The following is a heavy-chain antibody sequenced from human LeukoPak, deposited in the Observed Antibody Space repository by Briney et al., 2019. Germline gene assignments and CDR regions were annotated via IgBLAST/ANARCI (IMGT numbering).Heavy chain of an antibody. J-gene: IGHJ4*02. CDR2: ISSSSSYI. V-gene: IGHV3-21*01. CDR1: GFIFSSYS. CDR3: ARGIAVAVNDY. Sequence: GGSLRLSCAASGFIFSSYSMNWVRQAPGKGLEWVSSISSSSSYIYYADSVKGRFTISRDNAKNSLYLQMNSLRAEDTAVYYCARGIAVAVNDYWGQGTLVTVSS. D-gene: IGHD6-19*01.